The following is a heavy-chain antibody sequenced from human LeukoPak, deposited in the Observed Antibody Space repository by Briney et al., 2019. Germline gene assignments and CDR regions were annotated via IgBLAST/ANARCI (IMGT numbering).Heavy chain of an antibody. CDR1: GGSINSYY. CDR3: ASSLYDSSGYYPLSYYYYMDV. V-gene: IGHV4-59*08. Sequence: SETLSLTCTVSGGSINSYYWSWIRQPPGKGLEWVGYIYYSGSTNYKPSLKSRVTISVDTSKNQFSLKLSSVTAADTAVYYCASSLYDSSGYYPLSYYYYMDVWGKGTTVTVSS. D-gene: IGHD3-22*01. J-gene: IGHJ6*03. CDR2: IYYSGST.